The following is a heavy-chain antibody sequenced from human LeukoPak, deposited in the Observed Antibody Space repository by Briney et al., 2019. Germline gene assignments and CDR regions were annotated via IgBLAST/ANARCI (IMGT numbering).Heavy chain of an antibody. CDR2: ISGSGGNT. V-gene: IGHV3-23*01. D-gene: IGHD6-13*01. CDR3: AKGLRGSSYDY. J-gene: IGHJ4*02. CDR1: GFTFNNFT. Sequence: HGGSLRLSCAASGFTFNNFTISWVREAPGKGLEWVSGISGSGGNTHYADSVKGRFTISRDNSKNMLYLQMNSLRAEDTAVYYCAKGLRGSSYDYWGQGTLVTVSS.